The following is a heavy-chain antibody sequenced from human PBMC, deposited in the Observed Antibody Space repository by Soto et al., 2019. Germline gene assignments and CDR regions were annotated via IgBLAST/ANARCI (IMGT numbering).Heavy chain of an antibody. CDR2: ISYDGSNK. D-gene: IGHD3-22*01. V-gene: IGHV3-30-3*01. CDR1: GSTFSSYA. Sequence: GGSLRLSCAASGSTFSSYAMHWVRQAPGKGLEWVAVISYDGSNKYYADSVKGRFTISRDNSKNTLYLQMNSLRAEDTAVYYCARAAMIVVVITNLDYWGQGTLVTVSS. CDR3: ARAAMIVVVITNLDY. J-gene: IGHJ4*02.